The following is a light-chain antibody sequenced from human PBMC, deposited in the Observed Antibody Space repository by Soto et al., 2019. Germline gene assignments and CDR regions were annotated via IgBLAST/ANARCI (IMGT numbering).Light chain of an antibody. J-gene: IGKJ4*01. CDR3: QQYYNLPLT. CDR1: QDISNY. Sequence: DIQMTQSPSSLSASVGNRVTITCKASQDISNYLNYYQQKPGKAPKLLIYDASNFETGVPSRFSGSESGTDFTSTISSLQPEDMAPYYCQQYYNLPLTFGGSTKVEIK. V-gene: IGKV1-33*01. CDR2: DAS.